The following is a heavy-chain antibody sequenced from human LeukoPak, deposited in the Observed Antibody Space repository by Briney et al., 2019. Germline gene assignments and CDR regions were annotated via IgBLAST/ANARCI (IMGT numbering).Heavy chain of an antibody. CDR3: AKGDTDCTCPGY. Sequence: PGGSLRLSCAASGFIVSSTYLSWVRQTPGKGLEWVSTFERGGHTAYADSVKGRFTISRDVSENTIYLQMNSLRVEDTAVYYCAKGDTDCTCPGYWGQGPLVTVSS. J-gene: IGHJ4*02. D-gene: IGHD2-21*02. V-gene: IGHV3-53*01. CDR2: FERGGHT. CDR1: GFIVSSTY.